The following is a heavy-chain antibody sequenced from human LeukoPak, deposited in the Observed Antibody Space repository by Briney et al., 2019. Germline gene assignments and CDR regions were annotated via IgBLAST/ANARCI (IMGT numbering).Heavy chain of an antibody. D-gene: IGHD2-21*01. Sequence: TGGSLTLSCAASGFTFSNYGMNWLRQAPGRVPDWLSYISSSGSTIFYADSVKGRFTISRDNSKNSLYLQMNSLSVEDTALYYCVRNGEGDNVGFDYWGQGTLVTVSS. CDR3: VRNGEGDNVGFDY. V-gene: IGHV3-48*03. CDR1: GFTFSNYG. CDR2: ISSSGSTI. J-gene: IGHJ4*02.